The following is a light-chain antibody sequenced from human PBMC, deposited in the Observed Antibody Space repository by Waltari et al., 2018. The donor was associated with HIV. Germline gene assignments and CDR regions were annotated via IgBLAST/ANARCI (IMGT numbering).Light chain of an antibody. J-gene: IGLJ3*02. CDR1: SGHSSYA. CDR2: LNSDGSH. Sequence: QLVLTQSPSASASLGASVKLTCTLSSGHSSYAIAWHQQQPEKGPRYLMKLNSDGSHSKGDGFPDRFSGSSSGAERYLTISSLQSEDEADYYCQTWSVFGGGTKLTVL. V-gene: IGLV4-69*01. CDR3: QTWSV.